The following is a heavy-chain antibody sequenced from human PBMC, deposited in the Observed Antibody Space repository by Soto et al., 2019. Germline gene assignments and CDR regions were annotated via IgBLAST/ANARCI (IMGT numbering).Heavy chain of an antibody. CDR1: GFTFHIYV. J-gene: IGHJ3*01. Sequence: ELHLLESGGGLVQPGGSLRLSCAASGFTFHIYVMNWVRQAPGKGLEWVSGISESRGDSYYADSVKGRFTISRDNSKNTLHLQMNSLRVEDRAVYFCARTRIPEALGAPNPRGFEVWGQGTKVTVSS. CDR2: ISESRGDS. CDR3: ARTRIPEALGAPNPRGFEV. V-gene: IGHV3-23*01. D-gene: IGHD1-26*01.